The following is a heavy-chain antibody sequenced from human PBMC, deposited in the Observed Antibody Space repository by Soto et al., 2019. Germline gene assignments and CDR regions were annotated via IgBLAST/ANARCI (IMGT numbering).Heavy chain of an antibody. CDR1: GFTFSSYG. CDR3: AKLAFWSGYYYYGMDV. D-gene: IGHD3-3*01. J-gene: IGHJ6*02. Sequence: QVQLVESGGGVVQPGRSLRLSCAASGFTFSSYGMHWVRQAPGKGREWVAVISYDGSNKYYADSVKGRFTISRDNSKNTLYLQMNSLRAEDTAVYYCAKLAFWSGYYYYGMDVWGQGTTVTVSS. CDR2: ISYDGSNK. V-gene: IGHV3-30*18.